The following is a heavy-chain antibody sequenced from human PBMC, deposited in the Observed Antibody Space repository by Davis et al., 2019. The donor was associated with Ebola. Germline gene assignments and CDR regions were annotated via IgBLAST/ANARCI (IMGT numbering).Heavy chain of an antibody. CDR2: ISYDGSNK. CDR1: GFTFSSYG. V-gene: IGHV3-30*03. J-gene: IGHJ6*02. CDR3: AGNSGVYYYGMDV. Sequence: GESLKISCAASGFTFSSYGMHWVRQAPGKGLEWVVVISYDGSNKYYADSVKGRFTISRHNSKNTLYLQMNSLRAEDTAVYYCAGNSGVYYYGMDVWGQGTTVTVSS. D-gene: IGHD5-12*01.